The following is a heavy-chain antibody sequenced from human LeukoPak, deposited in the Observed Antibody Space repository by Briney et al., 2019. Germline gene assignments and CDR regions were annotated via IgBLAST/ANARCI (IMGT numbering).Heavy chain of an antibody. D-gene: IGHD2-8*01. CDR1: GFSFRDHW. V-gene: IGHV3-7*02. CDR2: MSPDGSDK. J-gene: IGHJ4*02. Sequence: GRSLRLSCAVSGFSFRDHWMRWVRQVPWKGLEWVADMSPDGSDKTYVDSVKGRLTISRDNAKQSLYLQMDSLTAEDTAVYYCVTSWCRQQRDYWGQGTLVTVSS. CDR3: VTSWCRQQRDY.